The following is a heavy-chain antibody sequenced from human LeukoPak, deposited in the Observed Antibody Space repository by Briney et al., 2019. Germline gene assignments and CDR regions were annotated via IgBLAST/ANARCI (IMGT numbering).Heavy chain of an antibody. J-gene: IGHJ6*04. CDR3: ARDRGRRYCNSTYCPYYMDV. V-gene: IGHV3-21*01. CDR2: ISSSSSYI. Sequence: GGSLRLSCAASGFTFSSYSMNWVRQAPGKGLEWVSSISSSSSYIYYADSVKGRFTISRDNARNLLYLQMNFLRAGDTAVYYCARDRGRRYCNSTYCPYYMDVWGKGTTVTVSS. CDR1: GFTFSSYS. D-gene: IGHD2/OR15-2a*01.